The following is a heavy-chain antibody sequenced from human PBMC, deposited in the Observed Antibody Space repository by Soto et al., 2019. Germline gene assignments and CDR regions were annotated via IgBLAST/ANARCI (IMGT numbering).Heavy chain of an antibody. Sequence: QPGGSLRLSCAASGFTFSSYEMNWVRQAPGKGLEWVSYISSSGSTIYYADSVKGRFTISRDNAKNSLYLQMNSLRAEDTAVYYCARACTYSSGWYCYGMDVWGQGTTVTVSS. CDR1: GFTFSSYE. J-gene: IGHJ6*02. D-gene: IGHD6-19*01. V-gene: IGHV3-48*03. CDR2: ISSSGSTI. CDR3: ARACTYSSGWYCYGMDV.